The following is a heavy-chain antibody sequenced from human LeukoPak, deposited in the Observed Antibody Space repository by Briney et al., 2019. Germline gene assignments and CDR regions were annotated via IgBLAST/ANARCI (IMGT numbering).Heavy chain of an antibody. CDR1: GFTVSSNY. Sequence: GGSLRLSCAASGFTVSSNYMSWVRQAPGKGLEWVSLIYSGGSTYYADSVKGRFTISRDDSKNTLYLQMKSLRAEDTAVYYCARLYYDILTGYGWFDPWGQGTLVTVSS. CDR2: IYSGGST. D-gene: IGHD3-9*01. V-gene: IGHV3-53*01. CDR3: ARLYYDILTGYGWFDP. J-gene: IGHJ5*02.